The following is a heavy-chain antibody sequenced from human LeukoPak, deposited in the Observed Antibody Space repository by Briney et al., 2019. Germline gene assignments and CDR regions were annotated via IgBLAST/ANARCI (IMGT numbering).Heavy chain of an antibody. CDR1: GGSISSYY. Sequence: PSETLSLTCTVSGGSISSYYWSWIRQPPGKGLEWIGYIYYSGSTNYNPSLKSRVTISVDTSKNQFSLKLSSVTAADTAVYYCASAIPADYFDYWGQGTLVTVSS. D-gene: IGHD2-2*02. CDR2: IYYSGST. J-gene: IGHJ4*02. CDR3: ASAIPADYFDY. V-gene: IGHV4-59*08.